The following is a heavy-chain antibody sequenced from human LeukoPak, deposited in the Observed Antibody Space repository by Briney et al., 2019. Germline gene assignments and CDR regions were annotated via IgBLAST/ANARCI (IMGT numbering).Heavy chain of an antibody. CDR2: IKQDGRDK. D-gene: IGHD3-10*01. CDR3: ARGHGWIEY. J-gene: IGHJ4*02. Sequence: PGEYLRLSCEASGFSFSSHWITWFRQAPGKGLEWVASIKQDGRDKYYVDSVKGRFTISRDNAKNSLYLQMNSLRAEDTAVYYCARGHGWIEYWGQGTLVIVSS. V-gene: IGHV3-7*01. CDR1: GFSFSSHW.